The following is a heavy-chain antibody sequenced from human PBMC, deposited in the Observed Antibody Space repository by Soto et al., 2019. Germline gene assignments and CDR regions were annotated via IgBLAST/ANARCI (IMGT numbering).Heavy chain of an antibody. Sequence: SETLSLTCTVSGDSVNNNDFYWAWIRQPPGKGLEWVVIIFYSGTTYHNPSLKGRVTASVDRSENQFSLKLTSVTASDTAVYYCARLDFRSGYYGGRFDPWGQGTLVTVS. CDR2: IFYSGTT. D-gene: IGHD3-3*01. J-gene: IGHJ5*02. CDR3: ARLDFRSGYYGGRFDP. V-gene: IGHV4-39*01. CDR1: GDSVNNNDFY.